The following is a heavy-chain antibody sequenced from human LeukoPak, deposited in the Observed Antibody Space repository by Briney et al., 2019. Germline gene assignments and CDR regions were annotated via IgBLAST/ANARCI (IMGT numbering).Heavy chain of an antibody. CDR3: AGGLRFLEWLTGGDY. D-gene: IGHD3-3*01. CDR2: ISSSSSYI. CDR1: GFTFSSYS. Sequence: PGGSLRLSCAASGFTFSSYSMNWVRQAPGKGPEWVSSISSSSSYIYYADSVKGRFTISRDNAKNSLYLQMNSLRAEDTAVYYGAGGLRFLEWLTGGDYWGQGTLVTVSS. V-gene: IGHV3-21*01. J-gene: IGHJ4*02.